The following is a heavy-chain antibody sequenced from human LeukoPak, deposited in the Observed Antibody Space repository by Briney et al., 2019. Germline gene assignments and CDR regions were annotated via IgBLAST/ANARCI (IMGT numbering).Heavy chain of an antibody. D-gene: IGHD2-15*01. Sequence: GGSLRLSCAASGFTFSSYSMNWVRHAPGKGLEWVSSISSSSSYIYYADSVKGRFTISRDNAKNSLYLQMNSLRAEDTAVYYCARVVVVAATPDYWGQGTLVTVSS. CDR1: GFTFSSYS. CDR3: ARVVVVAATPDY. J-gene: IGHJ4*02. CDR2: ISSSSSYI. V-gene: IGHV3-21*01.